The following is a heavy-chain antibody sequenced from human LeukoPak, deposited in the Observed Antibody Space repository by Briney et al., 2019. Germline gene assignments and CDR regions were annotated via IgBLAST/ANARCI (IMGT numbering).Heavy chain of an antibody. Sequence: PSETLSLTCTVSGGSLSKNNYYWGWLRQSPEKGLEWIGSIYYSGSTKYNPSLRSRVTISLDKSKNQFSLNLTSVTAADTAVYYCARDRSFPWGRGTLVTVSS. V-gene: IGHV4-39*07. CDR3: ARDRSFP. CDR1: GGSLSKNNYY. CDR2: IYYSGST. J-gene: IGHJ5*02.